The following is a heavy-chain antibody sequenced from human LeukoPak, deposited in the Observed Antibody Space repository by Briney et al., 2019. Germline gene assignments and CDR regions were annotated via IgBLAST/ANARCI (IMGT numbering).Heavy chain of an antibody. Sequence: RGESLKISCKGSGYTFTSYWIGWVRQMPGKGLEWMGLIHPGDSDTRYSPSFQGQVTISVDKSITTAYLQWSSLKASATAMYYCARPLVLHEAFYFDYWGQGALVTVSS. CDR1: GYTFTSYW. V-gene: IGHV5-51*01. D-gene: IGHD3-16*01. CDR3: ARPLVLHEAFYFDY. CDR2: IHPGDSDT. J-gene: IGHJ4*02.